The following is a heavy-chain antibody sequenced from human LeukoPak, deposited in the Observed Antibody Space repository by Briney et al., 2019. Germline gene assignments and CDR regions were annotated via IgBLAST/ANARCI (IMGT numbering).Heavy chain of an antibody. D-gene: IGHD3-22*01. V-gene: IGHV3-33*01. Sequence: PGGSLRLSCAASGFTFRSYGMHWVRQAPGKGLEWVAVIWYDGSNKYYTDSVKGRFTISRDNSKNTLYLQMNSLRAEDTAVYYCARDPYYYDSSGYFDYWGQGTLVTVSS. CDR1: GFTFRSYG. CDR2: IWYDGSNK. CDR3: ARDPYYYDSSGYFDY. J-gene: IGHJ4*02.